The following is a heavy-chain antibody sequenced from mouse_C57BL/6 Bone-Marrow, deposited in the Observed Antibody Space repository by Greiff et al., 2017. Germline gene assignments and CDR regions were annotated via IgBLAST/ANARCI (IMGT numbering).Heavy chain of an antibody. CDR1: GYAFSSYW. D-gene: IGHD1-1*01. J-gene: IGHJ1*03. V-gene: IGHV1-80*01. CDR2: IYPGDGDT. CDR3: ARYGYYGSEDYWYFDV. Sequence: QVQLQQSGAELVKPGASVKISCKASGYAFSSYWMNWVKQRPGKGLEWIGQIYPGDGDTNYNGKFKGKATLTADKSSSTAYMQLSSLTSEDSAVYFCARYGYYGSEDYWYFDVWGTGTTVTVSS.